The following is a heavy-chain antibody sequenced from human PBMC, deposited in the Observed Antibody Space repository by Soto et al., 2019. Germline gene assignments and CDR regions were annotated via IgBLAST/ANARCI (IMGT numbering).Heavy chain of an antibody. J-gene: IGHJ4*02. V-gene: IGHV1-8*01. CDR1: GYTFSSYD. Sequence: QVQLVQSGAEVKKPGASVKVSCKASGYTFSSYDINWVRQATGQGLEWMGWLNPNSGDTGYAQKFQGRVTLTRNTTINTDYIELSSLTSDDPAVYYCATSGGGWYLYWGQGTLVTVSS. CDR3: ATSGGGWYLY. CDR2: LNPNSGDT. D-gene: IGHD6-19*01.